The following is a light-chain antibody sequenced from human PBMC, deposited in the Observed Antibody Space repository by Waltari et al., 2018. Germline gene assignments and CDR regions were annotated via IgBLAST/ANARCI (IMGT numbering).Light chain of an antibody. Sequence: IQMTQSPSALSASVGDRVTISCRASQNIYSNLAWYQQKPGKAPKLLIYAASSLQSGIPSRFSGSGSGTDFTLTISSLQPEDSAAYYCQHYYDNPFTFGP. CDR2: AAS. J-gene: IGKJ3*01. CDR1: QNIYSN. CDR3: QHYYDNPFT. V-gene: IGKV1-6*01.